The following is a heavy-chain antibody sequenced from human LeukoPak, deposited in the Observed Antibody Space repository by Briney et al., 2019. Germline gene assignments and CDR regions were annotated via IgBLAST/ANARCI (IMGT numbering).Heavy chain of an antibody. J-gene: IGHJ4*02. CDR3: AKLPVPHRHFDY. V-gene: IGHV3-23*01. CDR2: ISGSGGST. Sequence: GGSLRLSCAVSGFTFSSYAMSWVRQAPGKGLEWVSAISGSGGSTYYADCVKGRFTISRDNSKNTLYLQMNSLRAEDTAVYYCAKLPVPHRHFDYWGQGTLVTVSS. D-gene: IGHD3-10*02. CDR1: GFTFSSYA.